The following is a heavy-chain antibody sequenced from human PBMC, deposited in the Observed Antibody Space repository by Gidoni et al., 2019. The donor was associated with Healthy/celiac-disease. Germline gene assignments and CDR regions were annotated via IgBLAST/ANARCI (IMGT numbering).Heavy chain of an antibody. CDR2: IYQSGST. CDR3: ARYDSSGYYYFDY. D-gene: IGHD3-22*01. J-gene: IGHJ4*02. CDR1: GYSISSGYY. V-gene: IGHV4-38-2*01. Sequence: QVQLQESGPGLVKPSETLSLTCAVSGYSISSGYYWGWIRQPPGKGLEWIGSIYQSGSTYYNPSLKSRVTISVDTSKNQFSLKLSSVTAADTAVYYCARYDSSGYYYFDYWGQGTLVTVSS.